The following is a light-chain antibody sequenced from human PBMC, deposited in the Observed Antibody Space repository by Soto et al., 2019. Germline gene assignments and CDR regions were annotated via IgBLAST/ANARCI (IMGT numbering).Light chain of an antibody. CDR1: QSVSSY. Sequence: EIVLTQSPATLSLSPGERATLSCRASQSVSSYLAWYQQKPGQPPRLLIYDASNRATGIPARFSGSGSGTGFHPTISSLEPEDFAVYYCQHRSRRPPPVTFGPGTKVDIK. J-gene: IGKJ3*01. CDR3: QHRSRRPPPVT. V-gene: IGKV3-11*01. CDR2: DAS.